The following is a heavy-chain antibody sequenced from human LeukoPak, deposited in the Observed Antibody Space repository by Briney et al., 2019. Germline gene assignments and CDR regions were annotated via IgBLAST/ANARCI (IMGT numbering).Heavy chain of an antibody. CDR2: INPNDDSA. CDR1: GYTLTSNY. CDR3: ARGYDTSTGTLDY. Sequence: ASVKVSCKASGYTLTSNYMHWVRQAPGQGLEWMGMINPNDDSATYAQKFQGRVTMTRGTSTSTVYMELSSLKFEDTAVYYCARGYDTSTGTLDYWGQGTLVTVTS. D-gene: IGHD3-9*01. J-gene: IGHJ4*02. V-gene: IGHV1-46*01.